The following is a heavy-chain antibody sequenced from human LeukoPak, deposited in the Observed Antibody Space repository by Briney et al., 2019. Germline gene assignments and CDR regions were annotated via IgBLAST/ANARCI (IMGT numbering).Heavy chain of an antibody. CDR3: ARPPWSGYYIDYYYGMDV. Sequence: PGGSLRLSCAASGFTFRSYWMSWVRQAPGKGLEWVANIKEDGSEKYYVDSVKGRFTISRDNAKNSLYLQMNSLRAEDTAVYYCARPPWSGYYIDYYYGMDVWGQGTTVTVSS. D-gene: IGHD3-3*01. J-gene: IGHJ6*02. CDR1: GFTFRSYW. V-gene: IGHV3-7*03. CDR2: IKEDGSEK.